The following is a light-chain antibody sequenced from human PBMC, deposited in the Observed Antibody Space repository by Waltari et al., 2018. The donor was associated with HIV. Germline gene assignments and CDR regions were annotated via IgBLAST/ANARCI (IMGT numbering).Light chain of an antibody. V-gene: IGKV4-1*01. CDR1: RSILYNSNNKNY. Sequence: IVMTESPDSLALSMGERATINCKSSRSILYNSNNKNYLAWYQQKPGQPPQLLIYWASTREFGVPDRFSGSGSGTNFTLTIISLQTEDVAVYYCQQYFNAPITFGGGTRVEI. CDR3: QQYFNAPIT. J-gene: IGKJ4*01. CDR2: WAS.